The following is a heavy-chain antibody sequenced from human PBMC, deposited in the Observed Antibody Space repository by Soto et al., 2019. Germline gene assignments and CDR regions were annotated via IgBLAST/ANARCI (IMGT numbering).Heavy chain of an antibody. J-gene: IGHJ4*02. CDR1: GFTFSDYY. CDR2: ISPSGDTT. CDR3: AREGVDFDY. V-gene: IGHV3-11*04. Sequence: GGSLRLSCAASGFTFSDYYMTWNRQAPGKGLEWVSYISPSGDTTYYADSVKGRFTISRDNAKKSLYLQMNSLRGEDTAVYYCAREGVDFDYWGQGTLVTVSS.